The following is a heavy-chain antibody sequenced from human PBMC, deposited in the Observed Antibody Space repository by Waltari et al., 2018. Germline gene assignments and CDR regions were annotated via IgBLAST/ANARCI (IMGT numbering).Heavy chain of an antibody. J-gene: IGHJ6*02. D-gene: IGHD4-17*01. CDR1: GGSISSSSYY. CDR2: IYYSGST. CDR3: AREATVTTEILGYYGMDV. Sequence: QLQLQESGPGLVKPSETLSLTCTVSGGSISSSSYYWGWIRQPPGKGLEWIGSIYYSGSTYNNPTLKSRVTISVGTSKNQCSLKLSSVTAANTAVYYCAREATVTTEILGYYGMDVWGQGTTVTVSS. V-gene: IGHV4-39*07.